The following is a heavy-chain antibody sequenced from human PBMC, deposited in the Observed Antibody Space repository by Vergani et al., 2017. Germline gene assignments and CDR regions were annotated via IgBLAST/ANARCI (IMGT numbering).Heavy chain of an antibody. Sequence: QVQLVQSGAEVKKPGASVKVSCKASGYTFTSYGISWVRQAPGQGLEWMGWISAYNGNTNYAQKLQGRVTMTTDTSTSTAYMELRSLRSDDTAVYDCARDVAYYYGSGSYYNTRPHDAFDIWGQGTMVTVSS. V-gene: IGHV1-18*01. CDR2: ISAYNGNT. CDR1: GYTFTSYG. J-gene: IGHJ3*02. D-gene: IGHD3-10*01. CDR3: ARDVAYYYGSGSYYNTRPHDAFDI.